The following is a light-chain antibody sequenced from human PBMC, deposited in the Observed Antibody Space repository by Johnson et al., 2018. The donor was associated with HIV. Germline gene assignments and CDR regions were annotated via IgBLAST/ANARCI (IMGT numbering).Light chain of an antibody. CDR3: GTWDSSLSAGF. CDR1: SSNIGNNY. CDR2: ENN. J-gene: IGLJ1*01. V-gene: IGLV1-51*02. Sequence: QSVLTQPPSVSAAPRQKVTISCSGSSSNIGNNYVSWYQQLPGTAPKLLIYENNKRPSGIPDRFSGSKSGTSATLGITGLQTGDEADYYCGTWDSSLSAGFFGTGTKVTVL.